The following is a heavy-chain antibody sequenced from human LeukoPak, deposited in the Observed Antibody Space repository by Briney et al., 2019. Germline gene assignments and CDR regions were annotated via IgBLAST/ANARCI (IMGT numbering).Heavy chain of an antibody. V-gene: IGHV4-59*01. Sequence: SETLSLTCTVSGGSISSYYWSWIRQPPGKGLEWIGYIYYSGSTNYNPSLKSRVTISVDTSKNQFSLKLSSVTAADTAVYYCARYYYGSGSYSDYYYYMDVWGEGTTVTISS. CDR3: ARYYYGSGSYSDYYYYMDV. D-gene: IGHD3-10*01. CDR2: IYYSGST. CDR1: GGSISSYY. J-gene: IGHJ6*03.